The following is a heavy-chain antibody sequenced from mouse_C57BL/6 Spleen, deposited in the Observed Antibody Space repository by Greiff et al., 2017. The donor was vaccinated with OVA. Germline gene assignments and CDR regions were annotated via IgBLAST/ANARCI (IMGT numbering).Heavy chain of an antibody. D-gene: IGHD2-4*01. J-gene: IGHJ3*01. CDR1: GFSLTSYG. Sequence: VKVVESGPGLVQPSQSLSITCTVSGFSLTSYGVHWVRQSPGKGLEWLGVIWRGGSTDYNAAFMSRLSITKDNSKSQVFFKMNSLQADDTAIYYCAKNWGDYEGFAYWGQGTLVTVSA. CDR2: IWRGGST. V-gene: IGHV2-5*01. CDR3: AKNWGDYEGFAY.